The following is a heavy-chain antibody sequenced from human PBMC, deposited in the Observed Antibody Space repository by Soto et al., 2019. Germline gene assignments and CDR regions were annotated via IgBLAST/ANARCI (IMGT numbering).Heavy chain of an antibody. CDR2: TYYRSKWYN. CDR3: AGGGYSSSWYSSYYYYGMDV. Sequence: PSQTLSLTCAISGDSVSSNSAAWNWIRQSPSRGLEWLGRTYYRSKWYNDYAVSVKSRITINPDTSKNQFSLQLNSVTPEDTAVYYCAGGGYSSSWYSSYYYYGMDVWGQGTTVTVSS. V-gene: IGHV6-1*01. J-gene: IGHJ6*02. D-gene: IGHD6-13*01. CDR1: GDSVSSNSAA.